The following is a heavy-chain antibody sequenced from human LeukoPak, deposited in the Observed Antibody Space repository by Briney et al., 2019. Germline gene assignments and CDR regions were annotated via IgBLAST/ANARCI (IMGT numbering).Heavy chain of an antibody. V-gene: IGHV3-66*01. CDR3: ARDRDYGELFF. CDR1: GFTFSNYV. CDR2: IYSGGST. Sequence: GGSLRLSCAASGFTFSNYVMSWVRQAPGKGLEWVSVIYSGGSTYYADSVKGRFTISRDNSKNTLYLQMNSLRAEDTAVYYCARDRDYGELFFWGQGTLVTVSS. J-gene: IGHJ4*02. D-gene: IGHD4-17*01.